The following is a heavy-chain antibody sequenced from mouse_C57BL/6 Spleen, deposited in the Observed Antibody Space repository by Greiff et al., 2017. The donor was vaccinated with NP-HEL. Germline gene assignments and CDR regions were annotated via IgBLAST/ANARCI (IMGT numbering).Heavy chain of an antibody. Sequence: VQLQQPGAELVKPGASVKVSCKASGYTFTSYWMHWVKQRPGRGLEWIGRIHPSDSDTNYNQKFKGKATLTVDKSSSTAYMQLSSLTSEDSAVYYCAILYDYDWFAYWGQGTLVTVSA. D-gene: IGHD2-4*01. CDR1: GYTFTSYW. CDR2: IHPSDSDT. J-gene: IGHJ3*01. V-gene: IGHV1-74*01. CDR3: AILYDYDWFAY.